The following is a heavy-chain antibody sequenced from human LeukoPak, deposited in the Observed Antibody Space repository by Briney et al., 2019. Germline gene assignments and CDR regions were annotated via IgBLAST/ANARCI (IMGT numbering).Heavy chain of an antibody. Sequence: SETLSLTCTVSDDSIKSYFWTWIRQSPGKGMEWIGYVFYSGSTSYNPSLRSRLTMSVDTSKSQFSLNLNSVTTADTAMYYCARGTRRHYDGSGYYYGEFDSWGQGILVTVSS. D-gene: IGHD3-22*01. CDR1: DDSIKSYF. V-gene: IGHV4-59*01. CDR2: VFYSGST. CDR3: ARGTRRHYDGSGYYYGEFDS. J-gene: IGHJ4*02.